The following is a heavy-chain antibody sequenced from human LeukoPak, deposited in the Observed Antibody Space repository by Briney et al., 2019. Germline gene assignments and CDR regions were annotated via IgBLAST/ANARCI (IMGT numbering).Heavy chain of an antibody. CDR1: GGSFSGYY. D-gene: IGHD6-13*01. CDR2: INHSGST. V-gene: IGHV4-34*01. J-gene: IGHJ4*02. CDR3: ARGPRRIGTYSSSWYYFDY. Sequence: SETLSLTCAVYGGSFSGYYWSWIRRPPGKGLEWIGEINHSGSTNYNPSLKSRVTTSVDTSKNQFSLKLSSVTAADTAVYYCARGPRRIGTYSSSWYYFDYWGQGTLVTVSS.